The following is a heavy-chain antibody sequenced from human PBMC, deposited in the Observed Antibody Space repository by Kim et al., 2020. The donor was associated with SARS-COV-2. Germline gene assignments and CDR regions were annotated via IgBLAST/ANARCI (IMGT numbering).Heavy chain of an antibody. Sequence: SETLSLTCAVYGGSFSGYYWSWIRQPPGKGLEWIGEINHSGSTNYNPSLKSRVTISVDTSKNRFSLKLSSVTAADTAVYYCARGPRRAQGLGYYGSGSYSAVRGSYGMDVWGQGTTVTVSS. CDR3: ARGPRRAQGLGYYGSGSYSAVRGSYGMDV. CDR2: INHSGST. CDR1: GGSFSGYY. D-gene: IGHD3-10*01. V-gene: IGHV4-34*01. J-gene: IGHJ6*02.